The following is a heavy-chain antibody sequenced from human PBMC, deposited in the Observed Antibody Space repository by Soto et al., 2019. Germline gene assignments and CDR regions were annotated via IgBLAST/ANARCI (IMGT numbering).Heavy chain of an antibody. CDR3: GVDTTGLHDY. J-gene: IGHJ4*02. D-gene: IGHD5-18*01. Sequence: PGGSLTLSCAVSGFSFSSSGMHWVRQAPGKGLEWVAVIWYDGKKKYYRDSMRGLFTTAKDNSKNTLYLEMYSLRAEDTAVYYWGVDTTGLHDYWGQGTLVTVSS. CDR2: IWYDGKKK. V-gene: IGHV3-33*03. CDR1: GFSFSSSG.